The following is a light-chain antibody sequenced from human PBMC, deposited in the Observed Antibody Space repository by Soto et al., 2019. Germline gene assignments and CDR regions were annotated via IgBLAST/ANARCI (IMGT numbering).Light chain of an antibody. CDR3: QHYFIPPRT. V-gene: IGKV4-1*01. J-gene: IGKJ1*01. CDR1: QSVLYSSNNKNY. CDR2: WAS. Sequence: DIVMTQSPDSLAVSLGERATINCKSSQSVLYSSNNKNYLAWYQHKPGQPPKLLIYWASTRESGVPDRFSGSGSGTDFTLTISSLQAEDVAVYYCQHYFIPPRTFGQGTKVESK.